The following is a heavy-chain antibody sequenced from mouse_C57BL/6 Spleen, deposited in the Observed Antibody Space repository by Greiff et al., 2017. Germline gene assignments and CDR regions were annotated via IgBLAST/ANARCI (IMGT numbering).Heavy chain of an antibody. V-gene: IGHV1-64*01. CDR3: ARSSGSWFAY. CDR2: IHPNSGST. J-gene: IGHJ3*01. Sequence: QVHVKQPGAELVKPGASVKLSCKASGYTFTSYWMHWVKQRPGQGLEWIGMIHPNSGSTNYNEKFKSKATLTVDKSSSTAYMQLSSLTSEDSAVYYCARSSGSWFAYWGQGTLVTVSA. CDR1: GYTFTSYW. D-gene: IGHD1-1*01.